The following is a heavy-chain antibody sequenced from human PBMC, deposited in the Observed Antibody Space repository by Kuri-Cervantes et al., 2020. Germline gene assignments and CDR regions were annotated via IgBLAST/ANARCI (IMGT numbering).Heavy chain of an antibody. CDR2: IIPIFGTA. D-gene: IGHD5-18*01. CDR1: GGTFSSYA. CDR3: ARGGNVDTAIGAV. V-gene: IGHV1-69*05. J-gene: IGHJ4*02. Sequence: SVKVSCKASGGTFSSYAISWVRQAPGQGPEWMGGIIPIFGTANYAQKFQGRVTITTDESTSTAYMELSSLRSDDTAVYYCARGGNVDTAIGAVWGQGTLVTVSS.